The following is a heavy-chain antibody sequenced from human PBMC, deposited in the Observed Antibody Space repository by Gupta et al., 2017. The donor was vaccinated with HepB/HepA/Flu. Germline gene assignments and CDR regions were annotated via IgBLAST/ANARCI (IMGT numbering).Heavy chain of an antibody. D-gene: IGHD3-10*01. V-gene: IGHV4-59*11. CDR1: GGSISSHY. Sequence: QAQLQESGPGLVKPSETLSLTCTVSGGSISSHYWSWIRQPPGKGLEWIGFIYYSGSTNYNPSLKSRVTISVDTSKDQFSLKLRSVTAADTAVYYCARGTYYYGSGSYSQPGGMDVWGQGTTVTVSS. CDR2: IYYSGST. J-gene: IGHJ6*02. CDR3: ARGTYYYGSGSYSQPGGMDV.